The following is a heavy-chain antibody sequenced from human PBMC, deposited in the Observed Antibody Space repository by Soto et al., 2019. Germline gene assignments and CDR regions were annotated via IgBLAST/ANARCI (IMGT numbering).Heavy chain of an antibody. D-gene: IGHD6-19*01. J-gene: IGHJ3*02. CDR2: ISGSGDST. CDR3: AGSSGWYRAFDI. CDR1: GFTFSSYA. Sequence: GGSLRLSCAASGFTFSSYAMTWVRQAPGKGLEWVSAISGSGDSTYYADSVKGRFTISRDNSKNTLYLQMNSLRAEDTAVYYCAGSSGWYRAFDIWGQGTMVTVSS. V-gene: IGHV3-23*01.